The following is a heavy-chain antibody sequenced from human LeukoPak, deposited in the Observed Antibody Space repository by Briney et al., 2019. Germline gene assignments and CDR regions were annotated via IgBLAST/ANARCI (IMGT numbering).Heavy chain of an antibody. Sequence: PGGTLSLTCTVSGGSISSYYWSWIRQPPGKGLEWIGYIYYSGSTNYNPSLKSRVTISVDTSKNQFSLKLSSVTAADTAVYYCARLGIWYYYGMDVGAQGTTVTVSS. CDR3: ARLGIWYYYGMDV. CDR1: GGSISSYY. CDR2: IYYSGST. J-gene: IGHJ6*02. D-gene: IGHD7-27*01. V-gene: IGHV4-59*08.